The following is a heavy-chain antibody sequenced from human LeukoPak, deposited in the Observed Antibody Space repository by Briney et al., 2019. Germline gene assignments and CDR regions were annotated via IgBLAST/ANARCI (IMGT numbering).Heavy chain of an antibody. CDR3: ARDLYRSGSHSFDY. D-gene: IGHD2-15*01. CDR2: INSDGRNT. V-gene: IGHV3-74*01. CDR1: GFXFSNYW. Sequence: GGSLRLSCAASGFXFSNYWIHWVRQAPGKGLLWVSCINSDGRNTIYADSVKGRFTISRDNAENTLHLQMNSLRAEDTAVYYCARDLYRSGSHSFDYWGQGTLVTVSS. J-gene: IGHJ4*02.